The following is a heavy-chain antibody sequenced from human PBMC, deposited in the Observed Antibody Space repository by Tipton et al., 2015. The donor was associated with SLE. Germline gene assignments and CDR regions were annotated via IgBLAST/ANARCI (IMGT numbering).Heavy chain of an antibody. CDR3: ARDAGMDV. V-gene: IGHV4-59*01. CDR2: IYYSGST. J-gene: IGHJ6*02. Sequence: TLSLTCTVSSVSISTYYWSWVRQPPGKGLEWIGYIYYSGSTNHNPSLKSRVTMSVDTSKNQFSLKLSSVTAADTAVYYCARDAGMDVWGQGITVTVSS. CDR1: SVSISTYY.